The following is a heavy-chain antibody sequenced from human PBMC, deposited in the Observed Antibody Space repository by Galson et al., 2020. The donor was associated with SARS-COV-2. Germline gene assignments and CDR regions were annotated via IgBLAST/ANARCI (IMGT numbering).Heavy chain of an antibody. Sequence: GESLKIPCAASGFTFSTYTMNWVRQVPGKGLEWVSSITTSSTYINYADSVKGRFTISRDNAKNSLYLQMNSLRAGDTAVYFCARTGTPHYYYSYYMDVWGKGTTVTVSS. CDR2: ITTSSTYI. CDR1: GFTFSTYT. CDR3: ARTGTPHYYYSYYMDV. D-gene: IGHD6-13*01. V-gene: IGHV3-21*01. J-gene: IGHJ6*03.